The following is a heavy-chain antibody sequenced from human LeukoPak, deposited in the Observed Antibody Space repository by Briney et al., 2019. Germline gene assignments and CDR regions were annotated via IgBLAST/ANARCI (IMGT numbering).Heavy chain of an antibody. CDR2: INHSGST. CDR1: GGSFSDYY. Sequence: PSETLSLTCAVYGGSFSDYYWSWIRQPPGQGLEWIGEINHSGSTNYNPSLKSRVSISVDTSKNQFSLKLCSVTAADTAVYYCARGGYSYGYGYWGQGTLVTVPS. V-gene: IGHV4-34*01. CDR3: ARGGYSYGYGY. D-gene: IGHD5-18*01. J-gene: IGHJ4*02.